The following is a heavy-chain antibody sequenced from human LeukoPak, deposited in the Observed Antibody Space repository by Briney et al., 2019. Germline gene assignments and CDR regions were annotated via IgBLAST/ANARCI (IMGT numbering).Heavy chain of an antibody. V-gene: IGHV3-21*01. J-gene: IGHJ4*02. CDR1: GFTFSGYS. CDR3: AREVTIFGVVIIPSRYWYFDY. D-gene: IGHD3-3*01. Sequence: GGSLRLSCAASGFTFSGYSMNWVRQAPGKGLEWVSSISSSSSYIYYADSVKGRFTISRDNAKNSLYLQMNSLRAEDTAVYYCAREVTIFGVVIIPSRYWYFDYWGQGTLVTVSS. CDR2: ISSSSSYI.